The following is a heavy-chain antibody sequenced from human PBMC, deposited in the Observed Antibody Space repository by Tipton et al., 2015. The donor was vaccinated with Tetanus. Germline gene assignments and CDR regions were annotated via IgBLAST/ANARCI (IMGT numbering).Heavy chain of an antibody. CDR2: ISWNSGSI. Sequence: SLRLSCAASGFTFDDYAMHWVRQAPGKGLEWVSGISWNSGSIGYADSVKGRFTISRDNAKNSLYLQMNSLRAEDTALYYCAKDIKGQSYYYYGMDVWGQGTTVTVSS. J-gene: IGHJ6*02. V-gene: IGHV3-9*01. D-gene: IGHD6-19*01. CDR3: AKDIKGQSYYYYGMDV. CDR1: GFTFDDYA.